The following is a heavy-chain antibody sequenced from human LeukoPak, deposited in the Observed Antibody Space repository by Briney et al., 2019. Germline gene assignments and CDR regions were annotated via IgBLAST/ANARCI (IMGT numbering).Heavy chain of an antibody. V-gene: IGHV3-7*01. J-gene: IGHJ4*02. CDR2: MNQDGSEK. CDR1: GFTFGNYW. CDR3: ARESHATFDY. D-gene: IGHD1-26*01. Sequence: GGSLRLSCADSGFTFGNYWMSWVRQAPGKGLEWVANMNQDGSEKYYVDSVKGRFTISRDNAKNSLYLQMNSPRAEDTAVYYCARESHATFDYWGQGTLVIVSS.